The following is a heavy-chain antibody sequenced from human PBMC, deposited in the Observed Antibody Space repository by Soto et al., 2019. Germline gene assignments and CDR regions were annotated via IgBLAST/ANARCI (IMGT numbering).Heavy chain of an antibody. D-gene: IGHD3-16*01. CDR2: IYYSGST. CDR3: ASLRHAIKD. V-gene: IGHV4-59*12. CDR1: GGSISSYY. J-gene: IGHJ4*02. Sequence: SETLSLTCTVSGGSISSYYWSWIRQPPGKGLEWIGYIYYSGSTYYNPSLKSRVTISVDTSKNQFSLKLSSVTAADTAVYYCASLRHAIKDWGQGTLVTVSS.